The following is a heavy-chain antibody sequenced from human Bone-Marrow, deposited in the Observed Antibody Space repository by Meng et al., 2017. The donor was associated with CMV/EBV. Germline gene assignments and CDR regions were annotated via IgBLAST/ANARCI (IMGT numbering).Heavy chain of an antibody. V-gene: IGHV3-21*01. CDR2: ISSGSSYI. CDR1: GFTFSSYT. CDR3: AKDVIAAAGTPFYFDY. J-gene: IGHJ4*02. Sequence: EGSLRLSCAASGFTFSSYTMNWVRQAPGKGLEWVSSISSGSSYIFYADSVKGRFTISRDNAKNSLYLQMDSLRAEDTAVYYCAKDVIAAAGTPFYFDYWGQGSLVTVSS. D-gene: IGHD6-13*01.